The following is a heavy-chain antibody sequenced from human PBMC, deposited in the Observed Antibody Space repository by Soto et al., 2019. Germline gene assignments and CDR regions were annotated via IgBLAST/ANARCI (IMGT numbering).Heavy chain of an antibody. CDR1: GFTFRGSG. Sequence: GGSLRLSWAASGFTFRGSGIHGVRQASGKGLEGVCRSRTKTNNYATAYFAAGKGRLTTSRNDSNNMAYLQMTTLNPEDTAGYYCTAMDRIEYWGQGTLVTVCS. V-gene: IGHV3-73*01. CDR3: TAMDRIEY. J-gene: IGHJ4*02. D-gene: IGHD2-2*03. CDR2: SRTKTNNYAT.